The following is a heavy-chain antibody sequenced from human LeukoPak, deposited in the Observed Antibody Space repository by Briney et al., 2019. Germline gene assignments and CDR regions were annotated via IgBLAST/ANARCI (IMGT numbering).Heavy chain of an antibody. J-gene: IGHJ4*02. CDR1: GYTFTGYY. CDR3: ARDPYSSSGGGY. CDR2: IHPNSGGT. V-gene: IGHV1-2*04. D-gene: IGHD6-6*01. Sequence: RASVNVSRKASGYTFTGYYMNWVRQAPGQGLEWVGWIHPNSGGTNYAQKFQGWVTMTRDTSISTAYMELTRLRSDDTAVYYCARDPYSSSGGGYWGQGTLVTVSS.